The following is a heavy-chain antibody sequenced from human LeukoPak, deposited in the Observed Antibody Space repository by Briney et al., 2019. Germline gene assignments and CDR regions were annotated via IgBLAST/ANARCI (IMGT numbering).Heavy chain of an antibody. CDR1: GFTFSTYW. CDR3: ARNFAEFDI. V-gene: IGHV3-7*04. J-gene: IGHJ3*02. CDR2: IKQDGTEK. Sequence: QAGGSLRLSCAPSGFTFSTYWMSWVRQAPGKGLEWVANIKQDGTEKDYVDSVKGRFTISRDNAKNPLYLQMNSLRAEDTAVYYCARNFAEFDIWGQGTMVTVSS.